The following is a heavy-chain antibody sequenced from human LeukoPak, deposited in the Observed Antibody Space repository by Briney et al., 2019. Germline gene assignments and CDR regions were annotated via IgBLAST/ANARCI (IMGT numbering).Heavy chain of an antibody. CDR2: IYTSGST. CDR3: AREQEWASYYYYYMDV. J-gene: IGHJ6*03. CDR1: GGSISSGSYY. V-gene: IGHV4-61*02. D-gene: IGHD3-3*01. Sequence: PSQTLSLTCTVSGGSISSGSYYWSWIRQPAGKGLEWIGRIYTSGSTNYNPSLKSRVTISVDTSKNQFSLKLSSVTAADTAVYYCAREQEWASYYYYYMDVWGKGTTVTVSS.